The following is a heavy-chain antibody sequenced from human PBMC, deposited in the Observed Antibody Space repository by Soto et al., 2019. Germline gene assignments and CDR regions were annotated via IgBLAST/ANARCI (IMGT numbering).Heavy chain of an antibody. J-gene: IGHJ4*02. V-gene: IGHV4-59*01. Sequence: QVQLQESRPGLVKPSDTLSLTCSVSGGSITGFYWSWVRQSPGKGLEWIGCSYFTGATSYNTSLKNRVSITVETSKNQFFLSLRSVTAADTAVYYCARERTPRSGFDHWGQGALVTV. CDR3: ARERTPRSGFDH. CDR2: SYFTGAT. CDR1: GGSITGFY. D-gene: IGHD1-26*01.